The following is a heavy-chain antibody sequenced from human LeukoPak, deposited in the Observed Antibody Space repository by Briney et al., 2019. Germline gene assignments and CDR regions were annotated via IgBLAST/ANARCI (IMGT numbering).Heavy chain of an antibody. J-gene: IGHJ5*02. CDR3: GREYYDSSGSWFDP. CDR1: GYTFTGYY. Sequence: ASVKVSCKSSGYTFTGYYMHWVRQAPGQGLEWMGWINPNSGGTNYAQRFQGRVTMTRDASISTAYMELSRLRSDDTAGYYCGREYYDSSGSWFDPWGQGTLVTVSS. CDR2: INPNSGGT. V-gene: IGHV1-2*02. D-gene: IGHD3-22*01.